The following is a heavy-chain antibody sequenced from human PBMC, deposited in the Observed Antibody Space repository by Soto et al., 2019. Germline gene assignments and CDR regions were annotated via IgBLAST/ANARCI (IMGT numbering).Heavy chain of an antibody. Sequence: EVQLLESGGGLVQPGGSLRLSCAASGFTFSSYAMSWVRQAPGKGLEWVSAISGSGGSTYYADSVKGWFTISRDNSKNTLYLQMNSLRAEDTAVYYCAKGGGGDPHFDYWGQGTLVTVSS. D-gene: IGHD2-21*02. CDR1: GFTFSSYA. CDR2: ISGSGGST. CDR3: AKGGGGDPHFDY. V-gene: IGHV3-23*01. J-gene: IGHJ4*02.